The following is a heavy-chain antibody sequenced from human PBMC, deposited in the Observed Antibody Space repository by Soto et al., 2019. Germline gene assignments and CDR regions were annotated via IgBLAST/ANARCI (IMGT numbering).Heavy chain of an antibody. D-gene: IGHD3-3*01. V-gene: IGHV1-18*01. CDR3: AREKLQSRFLEWFDY. CDR1: GYTFTSYG. Sequence: ASVKVSCKASGYTFTSYGISWVRQAPGQGLEWMGWISAYNGNTNYAQKLQGRVTMTTDTSTSTAYMELRSLRSDDTAVYYCAREKLQSRFLEWFDYWGQGTLVTVSS. CDR2: ISAYNGNT. J-gene: IGHJ4*02.